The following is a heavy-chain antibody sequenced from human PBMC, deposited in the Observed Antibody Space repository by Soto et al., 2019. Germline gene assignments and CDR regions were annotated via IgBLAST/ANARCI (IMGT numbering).Heavy chain of an antibody. V-gene: IGHV1-69*15. CDR1: GGTFSNYA. J-gene: IGHJ5*02. CDR3: AKDGGKDGYFGTWFDP. CDR2: IIPIFGSA. Sequence: QVQLVQSGAEVKKPGSSVKVSCKASGGTFSNYAITWVRQAPGQGLEWLGRIIPIFGSANYAQKFQGSVTLTADESTTTAHMELSSLRSDDTAVYYCAKDGGKDGYFGTWFDPWGQGTLVTVSS. D-gene: IGHD5-12*01.